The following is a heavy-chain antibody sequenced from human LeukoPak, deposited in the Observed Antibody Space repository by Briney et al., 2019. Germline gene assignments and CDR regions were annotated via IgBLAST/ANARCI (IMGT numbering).Heavy chain of an antibody. CDR2: IWYDGSNK. Sequence: GGSLRLSCAASGFTFSSYGMHWVRQAPGKGLEWVAVIWYDGSNKYYADSVKGRFTISRDNSKNTLYLQMNSLRAEDTAVYYCARDEGDYYDSSGYFDYWGQGTLVTVSS. J-gene: IGHJ4*02. CDR1: GFTFSSYG. V-gene: IGHV3-33*01. D-gene: IGHD3-22*01. CDR3: ARDEGDYYDSSGYFDY.